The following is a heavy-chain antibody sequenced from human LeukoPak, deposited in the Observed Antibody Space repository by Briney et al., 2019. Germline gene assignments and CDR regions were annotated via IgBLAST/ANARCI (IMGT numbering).Heavy chain of an antibody. V-gene: IGHV1-2*02. Sequence: ASVKVSCKASGYTFTGYYMHWVRQAPGQGLEWMGWINPNSGGTNYAQKFQGRVTMTSDTSISTAYMELSRLRSDDTAVYYCAREKSEEYYFDYWGQGTLVTVSS. J-gene: IGHJ4*02. D-gene: IGHD1-14*01. CDR2: INPNSGGT. CDR3: AREKSEEYYFDY. CDR1: GYTFTGYY.